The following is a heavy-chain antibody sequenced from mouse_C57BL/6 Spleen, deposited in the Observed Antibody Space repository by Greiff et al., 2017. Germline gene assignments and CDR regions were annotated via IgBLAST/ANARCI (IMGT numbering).Heavy chain of an antibody. CDR2: ISNGGGST. CDR1: GFTFSDYY. J-gene: IGHJ2*01. Sequence: EVKVVESGGGLVQPGGSLKLSCAASGFTFSDYYMYWVRQTPEKRLEWVAYISNGGGSTYYPDTVKGRFTISRDNAKNTLYLQMGRLKSEDTAMYYCARHYYGSSYYFDYWGQGTTLTVSS. V-gene: IGHV5-12*01. D-gene: IGHD1-1*01. CDR3: ARHYYGSSYYFDY.